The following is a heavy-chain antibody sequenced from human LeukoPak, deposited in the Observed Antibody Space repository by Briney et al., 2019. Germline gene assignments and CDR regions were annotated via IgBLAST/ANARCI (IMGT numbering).Heavy chain of an antibody. CDR3: ARQEWGVFGVVYNY. D-gene: IGHD3-3*01. CDR1: GGSISSSSYY. Sequence: ETLSLTCTVSGGSISSSSYYWGWIRQPPGEGLEWIGSIYYSGSTYYNPSLKSRVTISVDTSKNQFSLKLSSVTAADTAVYYCARQEWGVFGVVYNYWGQGTLVTVSS. CDR2: IYYSGST. V-gene: IGHV4-39*01. J-gene: IGHJ4*02.